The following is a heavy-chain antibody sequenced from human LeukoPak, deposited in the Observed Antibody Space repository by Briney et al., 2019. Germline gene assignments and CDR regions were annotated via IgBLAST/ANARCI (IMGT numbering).Heavy chain of an antibody. CDR2: ISSSSSTI. J-gene: IGHJ6*03. CDR3: ARDNDFWSGYYKGDYYYYYMDV. V-gene: IGHV3-48*01. Sequence: GSLRLSCAASGFTFSSYSMNWVRQAPGKGLEWVSYISSSSSTIYYADSVKGRFTISRDNAKNSLYLQMNSLRAEDTAVYYCARDNDFWSGYYKGDYYYYYMDVWGKGTTVTVSS. CDR1: GFTFSSYS. D-gene: IGHD3-3*01.